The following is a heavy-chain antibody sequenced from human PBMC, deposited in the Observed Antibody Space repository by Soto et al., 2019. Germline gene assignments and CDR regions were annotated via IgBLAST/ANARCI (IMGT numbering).Heavy chain of an antibody. CDR1: GFTFSRYG. Sequence: QVQLVESGGGVVQPGRSLRLSCAASGFTFSRYGMHWVRQAPGKGLEWVAVISYDGSNKYYADSVKGRFTISRDNSKNTLYLQMNSLRAEDTAVYYCAKENSSGDYYYYGMDVWGQGTTVTVSS. CDR3: AKENSSGDYYYYGMDV. J-gene: IGHJ6*02. V-gene: IGHV3-30*18. D-gene: IGHD6-25*01. CDR2: ISYDGSNK.